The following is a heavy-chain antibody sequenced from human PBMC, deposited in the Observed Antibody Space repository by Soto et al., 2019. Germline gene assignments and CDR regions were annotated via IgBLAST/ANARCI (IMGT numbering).Heavy chain of an antibody. V-gene: IGHV3-7*05. CDR2: IKQDGSEK. CDR3: ARGGWGPRTHFDY. Sequence: GGSLRLSCAASGFTFSSYWMSWVRQAPGKGLEWVANIKQDGSEKYYVDSVKGRFTISRDNAKNSLYLQMNSLRAEDTAVYYCARGGWGPRTHFDYWGQGTLVTVSS. D-gene: IGHD3-16*01. CDR1: GFTFSSYW. J-gene: IGHJ4*02.